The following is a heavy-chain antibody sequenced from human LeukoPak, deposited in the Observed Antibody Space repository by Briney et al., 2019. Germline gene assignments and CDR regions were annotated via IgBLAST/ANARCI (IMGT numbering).Heavy chain of an antibody. J-gene: IGHJ4*02. CDR1: GGSISNYQ. D-gene: IGHD2-2*01. Sequence: SETLSLTCTVSGGSISNYQWNWIRQPPGKGLEWVGHIHYSGNANSNPSLKNRVTISRDTSKNQFSLNLTSVTAADTAFYYCARMHCSSSNCARTSFDYWGQGTLVTVSS. CDR2: IHYSGNA. V-gene: IGHV4-59*08. CDR3: ARMHCSSSNCARTSFDY.